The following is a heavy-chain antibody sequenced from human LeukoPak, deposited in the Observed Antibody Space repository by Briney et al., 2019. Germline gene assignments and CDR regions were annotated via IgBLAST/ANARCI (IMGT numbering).Heavy chain of an antibody. CDR3: ARNIVRAMVGPFDH. CDR2: IYPGDSDT. Sequence: GESLKISCKGSGYSFTCYWIGWVRQMPGKGLEWMGIIYPGDSDTRYGPSFQGQVTISADKSISTAYLQWSSLKASDTAMYYCARNIVRAMVGPFDHWGQGSLVIVSS. CDR1: GYSFTCYW. V-gene: IGHV5-51*01. D-gene: IGHD5-18*01. J-gene: IGHJ4*02.